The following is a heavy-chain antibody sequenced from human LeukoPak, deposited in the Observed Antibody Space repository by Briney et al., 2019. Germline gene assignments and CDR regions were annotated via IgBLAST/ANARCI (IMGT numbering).Heavy chain of an antibody. V-gene: IGHV1-8*03. CDR1: GYTFTSYD. Sequence: ASVKVSCTAPGYTFTSYDINWVRRATGQGLEWMGWMNPNSGNTGYAQKFQGRVTITRNTSISTAYMELSSLRSEDTAVYYCARMLVGYCSSTSCVSWFDPWGQGTLVTVSS. CDR3: ARMLVGYCSSTSCVSWFDP. J-gene: IGHJ5*02. CDR2: MNPNSGNT. D-gene: IGHD2-2*01.